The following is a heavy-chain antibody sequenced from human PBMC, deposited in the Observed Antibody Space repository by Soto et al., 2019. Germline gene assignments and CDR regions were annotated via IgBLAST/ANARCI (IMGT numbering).Heavy chain of an antibody. CDR2: ISAYNGKT. Sequence: ASVKVSCKASGYTFTSYGISWVRQAPGQGLEWMGWISAYNGKTNYAQNVQGRVNMTTDTSTRTAYMDLRSLRSDDTAVYYCARGGDVNYYHGMDVWGQGTTVTVSS. CDR3: ARGGDVNYYHGMDV. J-gene: IGHJ6*02. D-gene: IGHD5-12*01. CDR1: GYTFTSYG. V-gene: IGHV1-18*01.